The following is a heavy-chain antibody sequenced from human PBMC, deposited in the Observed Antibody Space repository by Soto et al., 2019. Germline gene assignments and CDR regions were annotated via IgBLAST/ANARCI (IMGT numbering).Heavy chain of an antibody. J-gene: IGHJ3*02. Sequence: PGGSLRLSCEASGFIFSTYGMHWVRQAPGKGLEWVAVIWNDGSTKYYADSVKGRFTISRDNSKNTLYLQMNSLRAEDTAVYYCARVLRYFDWDYAFDIWGQGTMVTVSS. V-gene: IGHV3-33*01. CDR3: ARVLRYFDWDYAFDI. CDR1: GFIFSTYG. CDR2: IWNDGSTK. D-gene: IGHD3-9*01.